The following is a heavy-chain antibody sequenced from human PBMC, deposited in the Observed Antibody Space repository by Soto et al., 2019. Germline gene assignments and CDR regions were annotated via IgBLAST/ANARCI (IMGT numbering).Heavy chain of an antibody. D-gene: IGHD1-26*01. V-gene: IGHV3-21*01. CDR2: LSSSSGHI. Sequence: GSLSLSCAASGFTFISYSMNLGRHAPWKGLEWVSSLSSSSGHIYYADSVKGRFTTSRDNAKNSLYLQMNSQRAEDTAVYYCVRHWLATREFDYWGQGTLVTVSS. CDR1: GFTFISYS. J-gene: IGHJ4*02. CDR3: VRHWLATREFDY.